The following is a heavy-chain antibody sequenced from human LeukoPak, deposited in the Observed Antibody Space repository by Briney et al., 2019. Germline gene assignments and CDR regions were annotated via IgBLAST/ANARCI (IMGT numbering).Heavy chain of an antibody. CDR1: GGSLSGYY. CDR3: AREGYSISWYVRWFYP. J-gene: IGHJ5*02. D-gene: IGHD6-13*01. CDR2: INHSGST. V-gene: IGHV4-34*01. Sequence: PSETLSLTRADYGGSLSGYYWSWIRPPPGKGLEWVGEINHSGSTNYNPSPKSRVTISVDTSKNQSSPKLNSVTAADPAVYYCAREGYSISWYVRWFYPWGQGTLVTVSS.